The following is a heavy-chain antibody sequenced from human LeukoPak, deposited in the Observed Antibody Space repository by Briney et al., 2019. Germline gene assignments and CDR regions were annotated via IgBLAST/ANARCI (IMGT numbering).Heavy chain of an antibody. D-gene: IGHD2-15*01. J-gene: IGHJ4*02. CDR1: GRSFSAYY. CDR3: ARGGEYCSGGSCWPLGY. CDR2: INYSGST. V-gene: IGHV4-34*01. Sequence: ETLSLTCAVYGRSFSAYYWSWIRQPPGKGLEWIGEINYSGSTNYNPSLKSRVTISVDTSKKQLSLNLSSVTAADTGVYFCARGGEYCSGGSCWPLGYWGQGTLVTVSS.